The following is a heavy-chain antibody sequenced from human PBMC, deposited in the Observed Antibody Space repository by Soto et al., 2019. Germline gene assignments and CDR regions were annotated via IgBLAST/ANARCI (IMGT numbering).Heavy chain of an antibody. Sequence: EVQLVESGGGLVQPGGSLRLSCAASGFTLSTYDMHWVRQATGKGLEWVATIGSAGDTYYPGSVKGRFTVSRESAKNSFYLQMNGPPAGDTAVYYCAKGPPSASGYYYMAVWAKGPTVPVSS. J-gene: IGHJ6*03. D-gene: IGHD3-10*01. CDR3: AKGPPSASGYYYMAV. CDR1: GFTLSTYD. V-gene: IGHV3-13*01. CDR2: IGSAGDT.